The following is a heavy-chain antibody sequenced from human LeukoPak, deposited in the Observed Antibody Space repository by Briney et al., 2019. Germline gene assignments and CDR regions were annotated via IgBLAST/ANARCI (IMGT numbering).Heavy chain of an antibody. D-gene: IGHD2-15*01. V-gene: IGHV4-34*01. CDR2: INHSGST. CDR1: GGSFSGYY. Sequence: PSETLSLTCAVYGGSFSGYYWSWIRQPPGKGLEWIGEINHSGSTNSNPSLKSRVTVSVDTSKNLFSLKLCSVTAADTAVYYCARRLLGYCSGGSCYSGYFQHWGQGTLVTVSS. CDR3: ARRLLGYCSGGSCYSGYFQH. J-gene: IGHJ1*01.